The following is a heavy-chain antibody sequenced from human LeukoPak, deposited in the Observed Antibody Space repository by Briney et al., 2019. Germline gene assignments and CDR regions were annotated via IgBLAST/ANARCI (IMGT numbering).Heavy chain of an antibody. V-gene: IGHV1-18*01. Sequence: ASVKVSCMPSGYTFTSYGIRWVRQAPGQGREWMGWISAYIGNTNYAQKLQGRVTMTTDTTTSTAYIELRSLRSDDPALYHCVRVGVAGSGSSYNVKVPRHYWGQGTLVTVSS. D-gene: IGHD3-10*01. J-gene: IGHJ4*02. CDR2: ISAYIGNT. CDR1: GYTFTSYG. CDR3: VRVGVAGSGSSYNVKVPRHY.